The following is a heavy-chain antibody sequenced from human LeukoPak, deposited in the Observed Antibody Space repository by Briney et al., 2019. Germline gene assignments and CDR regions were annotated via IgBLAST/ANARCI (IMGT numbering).Heavy chain of an antibody. V-gene: IGHV1-46*01. J-gene: IGHJ6*03. CDR2: INPSGGST. CDR3: ARVMPYYYDSSGYLPYYYYYMDV. D-gene: IGHD3-22*01. CDR1: GYTFTSYY. Sequence: ASVKVSCKASGYTFTSYYMHWVRQAPGQGLEWMGIINPSGGSTSYAQKFQGRVTMTRDMSTSTDYMELSSLRSDDTAVYYCARVMPYYYDSSGYLPYYYYYMDVWGKGTTVTI.